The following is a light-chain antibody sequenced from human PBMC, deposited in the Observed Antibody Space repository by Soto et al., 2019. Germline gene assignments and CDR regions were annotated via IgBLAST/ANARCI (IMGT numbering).Light chain of an antibody. CDR3: QQSYRTLIT. CDR1: QTISTY. CDR2: AAP. J-gene: IGKJ5*01. V-gene: IGKV1-39*01. Sequence: DIQMTQSASSLSASVGDRVTITCWTSQTISTYLNWYQHKPGKAPEVLIYAAPNLQSGVPSRFSGSGSGTDFTLTISSLQPADSATYYCQQSYRTLITFGQGTRLENK.